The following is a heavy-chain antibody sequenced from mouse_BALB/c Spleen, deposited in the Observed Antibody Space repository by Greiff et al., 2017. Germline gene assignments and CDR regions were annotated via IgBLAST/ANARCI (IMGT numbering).Heavy chain of an antibody. CDR1: GFNIKDYY. J-gene: IGHJ4*01. CDR3: ARDDYDAMDY. CDR2: IDPENGNT. Sequence: VHVKQSGAELVRPGALVKLSCKASGFNIKDYYMHWVKQRPEQGLEWIGWIDPENGNTIYDPKFQGKASITADTSSNPAYLQLSSLTSEDTAVYYCARDDYDAMDYWGQGTSVTVSS. V-gene: IGHV14-1*02.